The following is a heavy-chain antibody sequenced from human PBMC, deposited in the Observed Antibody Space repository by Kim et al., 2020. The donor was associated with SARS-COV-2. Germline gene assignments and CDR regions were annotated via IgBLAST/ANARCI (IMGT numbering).Heavy chain of an antibody. V-gene: IGHV1-2*06. CDR1: GYTFTGYY. CDR2: INPNSGGT. CDR3: ARGCSSNNCWSLQY. Sequence: ASVKVSCKASGYTFTGYYMHWVRQAPGQGLEWMGRINPNSGGTDYAQKFQGRVTMTRDTSISTAYMELNTLRSDDTAAYYCARGCSSNNCWSLQYWGHGTLVTVSS. J-gene: IGHJ4*01. D-gene: IGHD2-2*01.